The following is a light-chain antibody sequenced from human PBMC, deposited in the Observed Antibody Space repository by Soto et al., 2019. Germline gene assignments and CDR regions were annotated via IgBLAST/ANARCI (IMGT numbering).Light chain of an antibody. CDR3: QQYYTTPPTYT. CDR2: WAS. Sequence: DIVMTQSPDSLAVSLGERATINCKSSQSLLYSFNNKNYLAWYQQKPGQPPKLLMYWASTRDSGVPDRFSGSGSGTDFTLTISSLQAEDVAVYYCQQYYTTPPTYTFGQGTKVDI. CDR1: QSLLYSFNNKNY. J-gene: IGKJ2*01. V-gene: IGKV4-1*01.